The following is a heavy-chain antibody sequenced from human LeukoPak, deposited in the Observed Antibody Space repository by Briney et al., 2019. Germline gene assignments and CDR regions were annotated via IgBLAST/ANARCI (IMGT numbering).Heavy chain of an antibody. Sequence: SETLSLTCAVSGGSISSGGYSWSWIRQPPGKGLEWIGYIYHSGSTYYNPSLKSRVTISVDRSKNQFSLKLSSVTAADTAVYYCARAVGGYCSGGSCYYFDYWGQGTLVTVSS. CDR2: IYHSGST. CDR3: ARAVGGYCSGGSCYYFDY. CDR1: GGSISSGGYS. J-gene: IGHJ4*02. D-gene: IGHD2-15*01. V-gene: IGHV4-30-2*01.